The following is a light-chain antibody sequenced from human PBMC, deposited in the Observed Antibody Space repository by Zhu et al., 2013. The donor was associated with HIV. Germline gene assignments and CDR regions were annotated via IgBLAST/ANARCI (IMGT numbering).Light chain of an antibody. CDR3: QQYYTTPYS. Sequence: DIVMTQSPDSLAVSLGERATINCKSSQSVLYSSNNKNYLAWYQQKPGQPPRLLIYWASSRDSGVPDRFSGSGSGTDFILTISSLQAEDVAVYYCQQYYTTPYSFGQGTKLEIK. J-gene: IGKJ2*03. CDR2: WAS. CDR1: QSVLYSSNNKNY. V-gene: IGKV4-1*01.